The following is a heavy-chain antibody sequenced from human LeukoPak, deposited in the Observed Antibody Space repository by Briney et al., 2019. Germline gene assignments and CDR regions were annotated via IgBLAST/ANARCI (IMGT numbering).Heavy chain of an antibody. CDR3: ARDRSPSGYDLLDY. V-gene: IGHV3-33*08. CDR2: IWYDGSNK. CDR1: GFTFSSYG. J-gene: IGHJ4*02. D-gene: IGHD5-12*01. Sequence: PGGSLRLSCAGSGFTFSSYGMHWVRQAPGKGLEWVAVIWYDGSNKYYADSVKGRFTISRDNSKNTLYLQMNSLRAEDTAVYYCARDRSPSGYDLLDYWGQGTLVTVSS.